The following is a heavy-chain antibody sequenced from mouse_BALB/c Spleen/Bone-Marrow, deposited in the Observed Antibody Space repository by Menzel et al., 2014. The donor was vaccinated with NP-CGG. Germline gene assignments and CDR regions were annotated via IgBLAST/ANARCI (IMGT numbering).Heavy chain of an antibody. CDR1: GFNIKDTH. D-gene: IGHD2-4*01. Sequence: VQLQQSGAELVKPGASVKLSCTPSGFNIKDTHMHWVKQRPEQGLEWIGRIDPANGNTKYDPNFQGKATITADTSSNTAYLQLSSLTSEDTAVYYCAVYDYEGFAYWGQGTLVTVSA. CDR3: AVYDYEGFAY. J-gene: IGHJ3*01. CDR2: IDPANGNT. V-gene: IGHV14-3*02.